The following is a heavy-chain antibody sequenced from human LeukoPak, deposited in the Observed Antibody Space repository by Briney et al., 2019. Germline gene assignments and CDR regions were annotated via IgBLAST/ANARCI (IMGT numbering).Heavy chain of an antibody. CDR2: IRSKAYGGTT. CDR1: GFSFGDYA. CDR3: TREDYSNYVAPFDY. V-gene: IGHV3-49*04. Sequence: GGSLRLSCTASGFSFGDYAMNWVRQAPGKGLEWVGFIRSKAYGGTTEYAASVKGRFTISRDDSKSIAYLQMNSLKTEDTAVYYCTREDYSNYVAPFDYWGQGTLVTVSS. J-gene: IGHJ4*02. D-gene: IGHD4-11*01.